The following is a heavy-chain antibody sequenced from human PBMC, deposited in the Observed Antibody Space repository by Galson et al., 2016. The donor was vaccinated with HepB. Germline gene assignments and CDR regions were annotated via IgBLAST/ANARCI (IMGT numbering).Heavy chain of an antibody. J-gene: IGHJ4*02. CDR3: ARAAGGGYDTEFDY. CDR1: GFTFSSYP. CDR2: LDNNGGAT. Sequence: SLRLSCAASGFTFSSYPMSWVRQAPEEGLEWVSGLDNNGGATYYADSVKGRFTVSRDNSKNTLFLQMNRLRAEDTAVYYCARAAGGGYDTEFDYWGQGTLVTVSS. D-gene: IGHD5-12*01. V-gene: IGHV3-23*01.